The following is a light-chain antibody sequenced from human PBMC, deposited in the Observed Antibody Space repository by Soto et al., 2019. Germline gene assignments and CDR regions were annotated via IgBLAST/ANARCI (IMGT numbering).Light chain of an antibody. CDR3: QQYGTSPLT. V-gene: IGKV3-20*01. Sequence: EIVLTQSPVTLSLSPAEGSTLSHSASQIVISNYLARYQQKPGHPPRLLIYGASARATGIPDRFAGSGCGTDFTLTISGLEPEDFAVYFCQQYGTSPLTFGQGTKVDIK. J-gene: IGKJ1*01. CDR1: QIVISNY. CDR2: GAS.